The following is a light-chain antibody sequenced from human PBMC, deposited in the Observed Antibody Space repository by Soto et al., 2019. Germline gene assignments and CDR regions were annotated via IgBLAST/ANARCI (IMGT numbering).Light chain of an antibody. Sequence: EIVLTQSPGTLSVSPGERATVSCRASQSVTSNYLALYQQKPGQAPRLLIYEASNRATGIPDRFSGSGSGTDFTLTISRLEPEDSAVYYCQQYGSSGTFGQGTKVDIK. CDR2: EAS. V-gene: IGKV3-20*01. J-gene: IGKJ1*01. CDR3: QQYGSSGT. CDR1: QSVTSNY.